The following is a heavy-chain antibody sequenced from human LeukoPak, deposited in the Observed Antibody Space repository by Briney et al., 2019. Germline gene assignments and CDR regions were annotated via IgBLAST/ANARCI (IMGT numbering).Heavy chain of an antibody. CDR2: INHSGGT. V-gene: IGHV4-34*01. CDR1: GDSFNDYY. Sequence: KTSETLSLTCTLYGDSFNDYYWSWIRQPPGKGLEWIGEINHSGGTNYNPSLWSRLTISIDTSKHQFSLQVTSVTAADTGVYFCARVSDLMISLGGVISFFDNWGQGALVTVSS. D-gene: IGHD3-16*02. J-gene: IGHJ4*02. CDR3: ARVSDLMISLGGVISFFDN.